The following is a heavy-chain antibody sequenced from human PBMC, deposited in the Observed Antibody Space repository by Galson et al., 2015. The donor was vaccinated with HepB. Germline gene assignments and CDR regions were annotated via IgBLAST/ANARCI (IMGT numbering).Heavy chain of an antibody. D-gene: IGHD3-22*01. CDR3: ARGDYYDSSGYYYSRGVDY. CDR2: IYPGDSDT. Sequence: QSGAEVKKPGESLKISCKGSGYSFTSYWIGWVRQMPGKGLEWMGIIYPGDSDTRYSPPFQGQVTISADKSISTAYLQWSSLKASDTAMYYCARGDYYDSSGYYYSRGVDYWGQGTLVTVSS. V-gene: IGHV5-51*01. CDR1: GYSFTSYW. J-gene: IGHJ4*02.